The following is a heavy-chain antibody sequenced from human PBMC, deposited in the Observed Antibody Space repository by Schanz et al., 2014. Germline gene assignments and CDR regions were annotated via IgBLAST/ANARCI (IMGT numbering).Heavy chain of an antibody. V-gene: IGHV3-7*01. CDR2: IKQEGDEK. D-gene: IGHD6-19*01. CDR1: GFNFRNYW. J-gene: IGHJ4*02. Sequence: EGQLVESGGGLVQPGGSLRLSCVVSGFNFRNYWMSWVRQAPGKGLEWVASIKQEGDEKNYVDSVKGRFTISRDNSKNTVYLQMNSLRTDDTAMYYCARDPNTSAWLPYFDTWGQGTLVTVSS. CDR3: ARDPNTSAWLPYFDT.